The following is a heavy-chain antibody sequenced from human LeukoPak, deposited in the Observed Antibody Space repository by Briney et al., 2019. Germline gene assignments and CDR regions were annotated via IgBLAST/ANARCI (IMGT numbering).Heavy chain of an antibody. J-gene: IGHJ6*02. CDR3: ARFRRGSSWYNYYYGMDV. Sequence: GESLKTSCKGSGYSFTSYWIGWVRQMPGKGLEWMGIIYLGDSDTRYSPSFQGQVTISADKSISTAYLQWSSLKASDTAMYYCARFRRGSSWYNYYYGMDVWGQGTTVTVSS. CDR2: IYLGDSDT. D-gene: IGHD6-13*01. CDR1: GYSFTSYW. V-gene: IGHV5-51*01.